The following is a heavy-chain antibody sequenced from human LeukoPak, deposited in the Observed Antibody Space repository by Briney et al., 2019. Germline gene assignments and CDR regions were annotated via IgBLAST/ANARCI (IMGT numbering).Heavy chain of an antibody. CDR3: AREGRLHHFDY. J-gene: IGHJ4*02. V-gene: IGHV4-39*07. CDR2: INHSGST. Sequence: PSETLSLTCTVSGGSVTSSTYYWGWIRQPPGKGLEWIGEINHSGSTNYNPSLKSRVTISVDTSKNQFSLKLSSVTAADTAVYYCAREGRLHHFDYWGQGTLVTVSS. CDR1: GGSVTSSTYY. D-gene: IGHD3-16*01.